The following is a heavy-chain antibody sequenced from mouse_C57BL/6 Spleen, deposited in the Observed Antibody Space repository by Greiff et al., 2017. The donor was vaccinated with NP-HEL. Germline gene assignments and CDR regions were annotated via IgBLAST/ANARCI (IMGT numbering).Heavy chain of an antibody. CDR3: ARKASYSNYLDY. J-gene: IGHJ2*01. CDR2: IYPGDGDT. D-gene: IGHD2-5*01. Sequence: QVQLKQSGPELVKPGASVKISCKASGYAFSSSWMNWVKQRPGKGLEWIGRIYPGDGDTNYNGKFKGKATLTADKSSSTAYMQLSSLTSEDSAVYFCARKASYSNYLDYWGQGTTLTVSS. CDR1: GYAFSSSW. V-gene: IGHV1-82*01.